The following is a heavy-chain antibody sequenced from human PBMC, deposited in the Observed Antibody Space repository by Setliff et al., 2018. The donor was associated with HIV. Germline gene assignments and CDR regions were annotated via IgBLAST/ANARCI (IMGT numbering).Heavy chain of an antibody. V-gene: IGHV1-18*01. CDR1: GYTFTSYG. CDR3: ARDAPGNTEAAPDY. D-gene: IGHD6-6*01. CDR2: ISAYNGNT. Sequence: ASVKVSCKASGYTFTSYGISWVRQAPGQGLEWMGWISAYNGNTNYAQKLQGRVTMTTDTSTSTAYMELRSLRSDDTAVYYCARDAPGNTEAAPDYWGQGTLVTVSS. J-gene: IGHJ4*02.